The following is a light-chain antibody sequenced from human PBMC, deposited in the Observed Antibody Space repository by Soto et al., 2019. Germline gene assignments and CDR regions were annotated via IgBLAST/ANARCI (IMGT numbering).Light chain of an antibody. CDR3: QQTLSFPPT. CDR1: QAIDSW. J-gene: IGKJ1*01. CDR2: TGS. V-gene: IGKV1-12*01. Sequence: DIQMTQSPSFVSASVGDRVTITCRAGQAIDSWLAWYQQKPGEAPKLLIFTGSLLHSGVSPRFSGSGSGTDFTLTISSLQPEDFATYYCQQTLSFPPTFGQGTKV.